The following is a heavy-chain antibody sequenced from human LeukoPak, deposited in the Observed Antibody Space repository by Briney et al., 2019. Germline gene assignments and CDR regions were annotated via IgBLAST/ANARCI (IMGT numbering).Heavy chain of an antibody. CDR1: GFSLSNARMG. Sequence: ESGPVLVKPTETLTLTCTISGFSLSNARMGVSWIRQPPGKALEWLAHIFSNDEKSYSTSLKSRLTISKDTSKSQVVLTMTNMDPVDTATYYCARMGLHYDFWSGMSVNWFDPWGQGTLVTVSS. CDR3: ARMGLHYDFWSGMSVNWFDP. CDR2: IFSNDEK. D-gene: IGHD3-3*01. V-gene: IGHV2-26*03. J-gene: IGHJ5*02.